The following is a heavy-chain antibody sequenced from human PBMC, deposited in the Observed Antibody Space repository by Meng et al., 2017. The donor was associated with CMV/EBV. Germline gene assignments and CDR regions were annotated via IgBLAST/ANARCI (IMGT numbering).Heavy chain of an antibody. Sequence: ASVKVSCKASGYTFTGYYMHWVRQAPGQGLEWMGWINPNSGGTNYAQKFQGRITMTTDTSTRTAYMELRSLRSDDTAVYYCARDRRGGYQLLFHYYYGMDVWGQGTTVTVSS. CDR1: GYTFTGYY. CDR2: INPNSGGT. V-gene: IGHV1-2*02. D-gene: IGHD2-2*01. J-gene: IGHJ6*02. CDR3: ARDRRGGYQLLFHYYYGMDV.